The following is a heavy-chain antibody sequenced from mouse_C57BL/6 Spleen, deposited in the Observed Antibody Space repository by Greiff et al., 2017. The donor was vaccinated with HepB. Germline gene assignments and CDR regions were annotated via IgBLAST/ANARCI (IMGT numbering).Heavy chain of an antibody. CDR1: GYAFSSSW. CDR3: ARLGMVTGLYYFDY. D-gene: IGHD2-2*01. J-gene: IGHJ2*01. CDR2: IYPGDGDT. V-gene: IGHV1-82*01. Sequence: QVQLQQSGPELVKPGASVKISCKASGYAFSSSWMNWVKQRPGKGLEWIGRIYPGDGDTNYNGKFKGKATLTADKSSSTAYMQLSSLTSEDSAVYFCARLGMVTGLYYFDYWGQGTTLTVSS.